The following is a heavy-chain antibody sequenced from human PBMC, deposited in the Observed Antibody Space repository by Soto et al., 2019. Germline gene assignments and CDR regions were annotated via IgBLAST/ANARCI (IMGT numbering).Heavy chain of an antibody. CDR2: ISNNGDST. CDR3: VKVLISGNYDY. CDR1: GFTFSSYA. D-gene: IGHD1-26*01. J-gene: IGHJ4*02. V-gene: IGHV3-64D*06. Sequence: GGSLRLSCAASGFTFSSYAMHWVRQAPGKGLEYVSAISNNGDSTFYADSVKGRFTISRDNSKNTLDLQMSSLRAEDTAVYYCVKVLISGNYDYWGQGTLVTVSS.